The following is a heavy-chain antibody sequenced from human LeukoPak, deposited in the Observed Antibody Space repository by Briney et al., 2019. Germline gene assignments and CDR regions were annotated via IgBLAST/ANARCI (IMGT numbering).Heavy chain of an antibody. J-gene: IGHJ4*02. V-gene: IGHV1-69*04. CDR1: GGTFSSYA. CDR2: IIPILGIA. CDR3: AREEYYYDSSGYYSHFDY. Sequence: SVKVSCKASGGTFSSYAISWVRQAPGQGLEWMGRIIPILGIANYAQKFQGRVTITADKSTSTAYMELSSLRSEDTAVYYCAREEYYYDSSGYYSHFDYWGQGTLVTVSS. D-gene: IGHD3-22*01.